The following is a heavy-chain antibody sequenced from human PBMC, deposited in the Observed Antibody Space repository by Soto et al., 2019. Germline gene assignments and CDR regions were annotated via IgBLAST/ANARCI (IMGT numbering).Heavy chain of an antibody. D-gene: IGHD6-13*01. CDR2: IYYSGST. CDR3: ARPRYSSSWYFDY. J-gene: IGHJ4*02. CDR1: GGSISSSSYY. V-gene: IGHV4-39*01. Sequence: QLQLQESGPGLVKPSETLSLTCTVSGGSISSSSYYWGWIRQPPGKGLEWIGSIYYSGSTYYNPSLKSRVXXSXDMXKHQFSLQLSSVTAADTAVYYCARPRYSSSWYFDYWGQGTLVTVSS.